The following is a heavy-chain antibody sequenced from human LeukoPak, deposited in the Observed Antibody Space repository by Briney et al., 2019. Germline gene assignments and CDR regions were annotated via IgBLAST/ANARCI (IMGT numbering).Heavy chain of an antibody. J-gene: IGHJ4*02. D-gene: IGHD3-3*01. CDR1: GGSFSGYY. Sequence: SETLSLTCAVYGGSFSGYYWSWIRQPPGQGLEWIGEINHSGSTNYNPSLKSRVTISVDTSKNQFSLKLSSVTAADTAVYYCARAFYDFWSGYHNPFDYWGQGTLVTVSS. V-gene: IGHV4-34*01. CDR3: ARAFYDFWSGYHNPFDY. CDR2: INHSGST.